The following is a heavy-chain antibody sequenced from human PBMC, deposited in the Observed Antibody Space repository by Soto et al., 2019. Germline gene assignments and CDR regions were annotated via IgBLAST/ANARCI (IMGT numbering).Heavy chain of an antibody. CDR3: AINTEAYSSSGMSSSVN. Sequence: GESLKISCKGSGYRFTSYWIGWVRQMPGKGLEWMGIIYPGDSDTRYSPSFQGQVTISADKSISTAYLQCSSLKASDTAMYYCAINTEAYSSSGMSSSVNWGQGTLVTVSS. CDR1: GYRFTSYW. J-gene: IGHJ4*02. V-gene: IGHV5-51*01. D-gene: IGHD6-6*01. CDR2: IYPGDSDT.